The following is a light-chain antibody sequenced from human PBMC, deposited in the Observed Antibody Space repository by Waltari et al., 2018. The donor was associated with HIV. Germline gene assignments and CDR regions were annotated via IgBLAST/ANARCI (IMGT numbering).Light chain of an antibody. CDR1: QSVSSSF. J-gene: IGKJ2*01. V-gene: IGKV3D-20*01. CDR2: DAS. Sequence: EIVLTQSPATLSLSPGERATLSCAASQSVSSSFLAGYQQKPGLAPRLLIYDASSRATGIPDRFSGSGSGTDFILTISRLEPEDFAVYYCQQYGSSPRTFGQGTKLEIK. CDR3: QQYGSSPRT.